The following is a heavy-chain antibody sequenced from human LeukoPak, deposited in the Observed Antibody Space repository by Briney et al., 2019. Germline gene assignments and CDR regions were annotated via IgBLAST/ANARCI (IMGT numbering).Heavy chain of an antibody. CDR2: IVVGSGNT. CDR3: AADRWAAAGQYYYYGMDV. V-gene: IGHV1-58*02. D-gene: IGHD6-13*01. J-gene: IGHJ6*02. Sequence: SVKVSCKASGFTFTTSAMQWVRPARGQRLEWIGWIVVGSGNTNYAQKFQERVTITRDMSTSTAYMELSSLRSEDTAVYYCAADRWAAAGQYYYYGMDVWGQGTTVTVSS. CDR1: GFTFTTSA.